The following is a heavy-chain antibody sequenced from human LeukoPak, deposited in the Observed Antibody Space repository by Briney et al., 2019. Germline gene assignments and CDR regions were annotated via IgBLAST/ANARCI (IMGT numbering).Heavy chain of an antibody. CDR1: GFTFSDYY. V-gene: IGHV3-11*01. J-gene: IGHJ6*02. CDR3: ARDNSAYYYGMDV. Sequence: GGSLRLSCAASGFTFSDYYMSWIRQAPGKGLEWVSYISSSGSTIYYADSMKGRFTISRDNAKNSLYLQTNSLRAEDTAVYYCARDNSAYYYGMDVWGQGTTVTVSS. D-gene: IGHD4-23*01. CDR2: ISSSGSTI.